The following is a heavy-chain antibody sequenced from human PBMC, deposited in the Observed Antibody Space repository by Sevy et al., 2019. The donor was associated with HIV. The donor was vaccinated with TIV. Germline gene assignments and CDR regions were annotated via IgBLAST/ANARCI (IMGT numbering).Heavy chain of an antibody. V-gene: IGHV1-2*02. CDR3: ARVWNSDYYDSSGPNWFDT. Sequence: ASVKVSCKASGYTFTGYSMHWVRQAPGQGLEWMGWINPNSGGTNYAQKFQGTVTMTRYTSINTAYMDMRNLRVDDTAVYFCARVWNSDYYDSSGPNWFDTWGQGTLVTVSS. D-gene: IGHD3-22*01. CDR2: INPNSGGT. CDR1: GYTFTGYS. J-gene: IGHJ5*02.